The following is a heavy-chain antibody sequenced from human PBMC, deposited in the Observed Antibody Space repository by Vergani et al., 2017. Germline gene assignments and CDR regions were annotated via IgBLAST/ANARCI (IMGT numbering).Heavy chain of an antibody. CDR2: INWNSDSI. V-gene: IGHV3-9*01. Sequence: EVQLVESGGGLVQPGRSLRLSCAASGFTFDDYAMHLVRQAPGKGLEWVSGINWNSDSIAYADSVKGRFTISRDNAKHSLYLQMNSLRAEDTALYYCVKDIAASGNYWYFDLWGRGTLVTVSS. D-gene: IGHD6-13*01. CDR1: GFTFDDYA. J-gene: IGHJ2*01. CDR3: VKDIAASGNYWYFDL.